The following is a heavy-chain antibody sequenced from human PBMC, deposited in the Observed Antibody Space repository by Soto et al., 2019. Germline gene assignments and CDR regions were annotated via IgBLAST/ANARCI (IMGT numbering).Heavy chain of an antibody. CDR1: GLTFGSRA. J-gene: IGHJ3*01. Sequence: EVQLLESGGDLKQPGGSLRLSCVASGLTFGSRAMTWVRQAPGEGLQWVSTITDTGGDAKYADSVRGRFVISRDNSKNTLYLQLSSLRPEDTAVYYCARDRDDDGGSSSAFDLWGQGTMVTVSS. D-gene: IGHD4-17*01. CDR3: ARDRDDDGGSSSAFDL. CDR2: ITDTGGDA. V-gene: IGHV3-23*01.